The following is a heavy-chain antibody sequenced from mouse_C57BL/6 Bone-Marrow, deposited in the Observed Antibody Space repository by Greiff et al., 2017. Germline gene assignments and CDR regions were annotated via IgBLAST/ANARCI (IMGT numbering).Heavy chain of an antibody. D-gene: IGHD2-5*01. V-gene: IGHV5-4*01. Sequence: EVKLVESGGGLVKPGGSLKLSCAASGFTFSSYAMSWVRQTPEKRLEWVATISDGGSYTYYPDNVKGRFTISRDNAKNNLYLQMSHLKSEDTAMYYCARDRVYSNYPPFAYWGQGTLVTVSA. CDR1: GFTFSSYA. CDR3: ARDRVYSNYPPFAY. CDR2: ISDGGSYT. J-gene: IGHJ3*01.